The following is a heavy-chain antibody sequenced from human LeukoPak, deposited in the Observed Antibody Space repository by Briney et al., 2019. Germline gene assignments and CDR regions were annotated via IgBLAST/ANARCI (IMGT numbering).Heavy chain of an antibody. CDR2: INSDGSST. CDR3: ARVGGSNAFDI. CDR1: GITFSSYW. Sequence: GSLRLSCAAPGITFSSYWGHWVRQAPGKGLVWVSPINSDGSSTSYADSVKGRFTISRDNAKNTLSLQMNSLRAEDTAVYYCARVGGSNAFDIWGQGAMVIVSS. J-gene: IGHJ3*02. D-gene: IGHD1-26*01. V-gene: IGHV3-74*01.